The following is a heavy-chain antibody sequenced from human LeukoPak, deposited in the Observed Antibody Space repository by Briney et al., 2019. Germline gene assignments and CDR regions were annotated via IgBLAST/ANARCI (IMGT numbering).Heavy chain of an antibody. D-gene: IGHD3-22*01. CDR3: ARWGYFDSSGYFVAEY. Sequence: SETLSLTCLVSGDSISNYYWNWIRQPPGKGLEYIGWIHYSGSTDYNPSLKSRVTISLDRSKRQLSLNLRSVTTADTAVYYCARWGYFDSSGYFVAEYRGQGTLVTVSS. CDR2: IHYSGST. J-gene: IGHJ4*02. CDR1: GDSISNYY. V-gene: IGHV4-59*01.